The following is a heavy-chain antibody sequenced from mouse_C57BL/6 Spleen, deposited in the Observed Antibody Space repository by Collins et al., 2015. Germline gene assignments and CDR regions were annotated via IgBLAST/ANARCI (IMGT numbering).Heavy chain of an antibody. D-gene: IGHD2-1*01. V-gene: IGHV3-2*02. J-gene: IGHJ3*01. Sequence: DVQLQESGPGLVKPSQSLSLTCTVTGYSITSDHAWNWIRQFPGNKLEWMGYISYSGSTSYNPSLKSRISITRDTSQNQFFLQLNSVTTEDTATYYCARSPIYFGSPWFAYWGQGTLVTVS. CDR2: ISYSGST. CDR1: GYSITSDHA. CDR3: ARSPIYFGSPWFAY.